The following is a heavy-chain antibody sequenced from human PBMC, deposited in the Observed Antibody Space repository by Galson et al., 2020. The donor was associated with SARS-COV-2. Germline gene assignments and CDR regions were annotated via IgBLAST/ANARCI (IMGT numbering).Heavy chain of an antibody. V-gene: IGHV4-39*01. CDR2: VYYNGDT. D-gene: IGHD3-10*01. J-gene: IGHJ6*03. CDR3: ASEFSGSRIHYMDV. Sequence: TLSLTCTVSGDSNIITNYFWGWIRQPPGKGLEWIANVYYNGDTYYNPSLKSRVTISLDTSSGQFSLKLRSVTAADTAVYFCASEFSGSRIHYMDVWGKGTTVTISS. CDR1: GDSNIITNYF.